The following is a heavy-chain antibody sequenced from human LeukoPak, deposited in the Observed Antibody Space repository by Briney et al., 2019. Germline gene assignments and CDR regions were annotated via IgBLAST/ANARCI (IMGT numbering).Heavy chain of an antibody. CDR3: ARTNAEIAAPAWDFDY. CDR2: VFDSGST. D-gene: IGHD6-13*01. Sequence: NASETLSLTCTVSGGSISSYWWSWIRQPPGKGLEWIGYVFDSGSTNYNPSLKSRVTISVDTSKKQFSLKVSSVTAADTAVYYCARTNAEIAAPAWDFDYWGQGTLVTVSS. V-gene: IGHV4-59*01. J-gene: IGHJ4*02. CDR1: GGSISSYW.